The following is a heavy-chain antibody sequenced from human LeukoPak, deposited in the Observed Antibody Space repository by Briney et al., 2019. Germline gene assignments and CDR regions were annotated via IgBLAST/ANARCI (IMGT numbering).Heavy chain of an antibody. Sequence: GGSLRLSCVASGFTFRDYAMSWVRQAPGEGLEWVSVIYSGGSTYYADSVKGRSTISRDNSKNTLYLQMNSLRAEDTAVYYCASEPAYGSGSYYNDDYWGQGTLVTVSS. CDR3: ASEPAYGSGSYYNDDY. CDR1: GFTFRDYA. D-gene: IGHD3-10*01. CDR2: IYSGGST. J-gene: IGHJ4*02. V-gene: IGHV3-53*01.